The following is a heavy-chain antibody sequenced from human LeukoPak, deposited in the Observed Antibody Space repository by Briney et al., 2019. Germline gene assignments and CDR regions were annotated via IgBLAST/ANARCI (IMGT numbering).Heavy chain of an antibody. J-gene: IGHJ4*02. CDR2: IYSGGST. V-gene: IGHV3-66*01. CDR3: ARVSGSGWHFDY. D-gene: IGHD6-19*01. Sequence: GSLRHSCAASGFTVSSNYMSWVRQAPGKGLEWVSVIYSGGSTYYADSVKGRFTISRDNAKNSLYLQMNSLRVEDTAVYYCARVSGSGWHFDYWGQGSLVTVSS. CDR1: GFTVSSNY.